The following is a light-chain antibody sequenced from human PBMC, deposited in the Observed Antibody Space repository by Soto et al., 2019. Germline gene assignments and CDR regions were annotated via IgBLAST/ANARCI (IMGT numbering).Light chain of an antibody. Sequence: EIVLTQSPATMSLSPVSRATLSCRVSESLSSAYLAWYQQKPGQAPRLLIYGASSRATGIPDRFSGSGSGTDFTLTISRLEPEDFAVYYCQQYGSSPITFGQGTRLEIK. V-gene: IGKV3-20*01. CDR3: QQYGSSPIT. CDR2: GAS. J-gene: IGKJ5*01. CDR1: ESLSSAY.